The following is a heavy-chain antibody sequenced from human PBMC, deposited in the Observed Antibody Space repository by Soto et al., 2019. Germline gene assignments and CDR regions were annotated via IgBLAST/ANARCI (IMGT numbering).Heavy chain of an antibody. CDR2: ISGSGGST. V-gene: IGHV3-23*01. Sequence: GVSRRVSCAASGLPISSYAMSWVRQAPGKGLEWVSAISGSGGSTYYADSVKGRFTISRDNSKNTLYLQMNSLRAEDTAVYYCARDSNTCSGGSCYSFGLGYYYYMDVWGKGTTVTVSS. CDR1: GLPISSYA. J-gene: IGHJ6*03. D-gene: IGHD2-15*01. CDR3: ARDSNTCSGGSCYSFGLGYYYYMDV.